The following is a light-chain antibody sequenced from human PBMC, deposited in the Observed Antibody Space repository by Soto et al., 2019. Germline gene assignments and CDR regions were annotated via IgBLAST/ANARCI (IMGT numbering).Light chain of an antibody. CDR3: SSYTSSSTLG. V-gene: IGLV2-14*01. CDR1: SSEVGGYNY. Sequence: QSALTQPASVSGSPGQSITISCTGTSSEVGGYNYVSWYQQHPGKAPKLMIYDVSNRPSGVSNRLSGSKSGNTASLTISGLQAEDEADYYCSSYTSSSTLGFGTGTKVTVL. CDR2: DVS. J-gene: IGLJ1*01.